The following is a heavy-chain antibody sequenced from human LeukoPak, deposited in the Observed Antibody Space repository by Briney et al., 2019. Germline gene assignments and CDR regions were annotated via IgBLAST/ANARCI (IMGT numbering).Heavy chain of an antibody. CDR3: ARNMTAVSRLDVFDI. CDR1: GGSMINSHY. Sequence: SETLSLTCTVSGGSMINSHYWGWIRQSPGKGLEWIGSIYYSGSTYYNPSLKSRVTIPVDTSKSQFSLELRSMTAADTAIYYCARNMTAVSRLDVFDIWGPGTMVTVSS. J-gene: IGHJ3*02. D-gene: IGHD4-17*01. V-gene: IGHV4-39*01. CDR2: IYYSGST.